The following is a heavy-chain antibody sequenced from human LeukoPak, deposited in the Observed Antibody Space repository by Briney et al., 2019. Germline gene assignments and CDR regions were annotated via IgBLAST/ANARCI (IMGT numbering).Heavy chain of an antibody. J-gene: IGHJ4*02. D-gene: IGHD3-22*01. V-gene: IGHV1-2*02. CDR2: INPNSGGT. CDR3: ARDRGRRSSGPDY. CDR1: GYTFTGYY. Sequence: ASVKVSCKASGYTFTGYYMHWVRQAPGQGLEWMGWINPNSGGTNYAQKFQGRVTMIRDTSISTAYMELSRLRSDDTAVYYCARDRGRRSSGPDYWGQGTLVTVSS.